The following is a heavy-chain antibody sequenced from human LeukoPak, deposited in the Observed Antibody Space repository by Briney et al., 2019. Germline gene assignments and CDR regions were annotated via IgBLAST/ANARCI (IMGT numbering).Heavy chain of an antibody. D-gene: IGHD2-2*01. V-gene: IGHV3-66*02. Sequence: PGGSLRLSCAASGFTVSSNYMSWVRQAPGKGLEWVSVIYSGGSTYYADSVKGRFTISRDNSKNTLYLQMNSLRAEDTAVYYCAKDGLRPNAQLLFYWGQGTLVTVSS. CDR3: AKDGLRPNAQLLFY. CDR2: IYSGGST. J-gene: IGHJ4*02. CDR1: GFTVSSNY.